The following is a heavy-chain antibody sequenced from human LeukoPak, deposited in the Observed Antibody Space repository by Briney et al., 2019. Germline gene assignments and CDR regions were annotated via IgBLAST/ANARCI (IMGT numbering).Heavy chain of an antibody. J-gene: IGHJ5*02. CDR2: IYHSWST. CDR3: ARTTTGNWFDP. Sequence: LEWIGYIYHSWSTYYNPSLKSRVTISVDRSKNQFSLKLSSVTAADTAVYYCARTTTGNWFDPWGQGTLVTVSS. V-gene: IGHV4-30-2*01. D-gene: IGHD4-17*01.